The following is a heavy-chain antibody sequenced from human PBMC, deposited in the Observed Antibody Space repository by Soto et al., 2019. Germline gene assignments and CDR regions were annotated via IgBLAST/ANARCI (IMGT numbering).Heavy chain of an antibody. D-gene: IGHD2-8*02. CDR2: INHSGST. Sequence: PSETLSLTCGVYGGSFSCCYWTWIRQPPGTGLEWIGEINHSGSTNYNPSLKSRVTISVDTSKNQFSLKLTSVTAADTAVYYCARDKITGLFDYWGQGTLVTVSS. CDR3: ARDKITGLFDY. J-gene: IGHJ4*02. CDR1: GGSFSCCY. V-gene: IGHV4-34*01.